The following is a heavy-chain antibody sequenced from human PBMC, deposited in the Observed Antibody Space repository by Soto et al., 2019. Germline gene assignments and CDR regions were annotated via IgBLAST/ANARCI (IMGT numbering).Heavy chain of an antibody. CDR1: GYTFTAYY. D-gene: IGHD3-10*01. CDR2: TSPKTGGA. Sequence: QVPLLQSGAGVKMPGASVRVSCKTSGYTFTAYYMHWLRQAPGHGLEWLGWTSPKTGGAKYSHTFQGRVSMTRNTSISTAYMELTGLSTDDTAVYYCARSSGSYSKWFDSWGQGTLVTVSS. J-gene: IGHJ5*01. CDR3: ARSSGSYSKWFDS. V-gene: IGHV1-2*02.